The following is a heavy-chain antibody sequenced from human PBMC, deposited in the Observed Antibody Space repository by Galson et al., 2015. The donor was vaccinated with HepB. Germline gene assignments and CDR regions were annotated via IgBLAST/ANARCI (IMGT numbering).Heavy chain of an antibody. CDR2: ISWNSGSI. J-gene: IGHJ5*02. V-gene: IGHV3-9*01. D-gene: IGHD2-15*01. CDR3: ARSAVVVNLNWFDP. Sequence: SLRLSCAASGFTFDDYAMHWVRQGPGKGLEWVSGISWNSGSIGYADSVKGRFTISRDNAKNSLYLQMNSLRAEDTAVYYCARSAVVVNLNWFDPWGQGTLVTVSS. CDR1: GFTFDDYA.